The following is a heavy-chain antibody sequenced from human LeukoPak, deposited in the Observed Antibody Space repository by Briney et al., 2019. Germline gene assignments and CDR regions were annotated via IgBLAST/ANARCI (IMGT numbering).Heavy chain of an antibody. J-gene: IGHJ4*02. CDR3: VRHAGGTTYDY. CDR1: GGSISPYY. D-gene: IGHD3-16*01. Sequence: SETLSLTCTVSGGSISPYYWSWIRQPPGKGLEWLGHISFSGITHYNASLKSRVTMSVDTSRNHFSLIVSSVTAADTALYYCVRHAGGTTYDYWGQGTLVTVSS. CDR2: ISFSGIT. V-gene: IGHV4-59*08.